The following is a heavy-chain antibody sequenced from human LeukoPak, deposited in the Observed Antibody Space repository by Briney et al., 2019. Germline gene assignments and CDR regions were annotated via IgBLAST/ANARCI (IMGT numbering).Heavy chain of an antibody. CDR2: ISSSNYI. D-gene: IGHD5-24*01. CDR3: AREMAAGTFDY. CDR1: GFTFSSYS. J-gene: IGHJ4*02. V-gene: IGHV3-21*01. Sequence: PGGSLRLSCAASGFTFSSYSMNWVRQAPGKGLEWVSSISSSNYIYYADSVKGRFAISRDNAKNSLFLQMNSLRAEDTAVYFCAREMAAGTFDYWGQGALVTVSS.